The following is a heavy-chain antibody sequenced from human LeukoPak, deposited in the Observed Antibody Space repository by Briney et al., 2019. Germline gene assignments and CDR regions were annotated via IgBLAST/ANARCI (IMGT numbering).Heavy chain of an antibody. CDR1: GGSISSGSFF. J-gene: IGHJ4*02. V-gene: IGHV4-39*01. CDR2: IHSIGST. Sequence: SETLSLTCTLSGGSISSGSFFWDWIRQPPGKGLEWLGSIHSIGSTYYNPSLKIRLTMSVDTSKNQFSLKLSSVTAADTAVYYCATTSYISGWHWNFDYWGQGTLVTVSS. CDR3: ATTSYISGWHWNFDY. D-gene: IGHD6-19*01.